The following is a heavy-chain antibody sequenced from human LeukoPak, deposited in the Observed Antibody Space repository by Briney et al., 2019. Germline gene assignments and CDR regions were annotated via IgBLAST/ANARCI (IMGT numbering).Heavy chain of an antibody. V-gene: IGHV4-4*07. Sequence: SETLSLTCTVSGGSIGSYYWSWIRQPAGKGLEWIGRIYTSGSTNYNPSLKSRVTMSVDTSKNQFSLKLSSVTAADTAVYYCARHGEDYDILTGYYIDEPPFFDYWGQGTLVTVSS. D-gene: IGHD3-9*01. CDR2: IYTSGST. J-gene: IGHJ4*02. CDR3: ARHGEDYDILTGYYIDEPPFFDY. CDR1: GGSIGSYY.